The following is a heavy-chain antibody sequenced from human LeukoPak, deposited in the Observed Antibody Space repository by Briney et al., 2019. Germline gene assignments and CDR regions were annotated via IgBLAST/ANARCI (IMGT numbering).Heavy chain of an antibody. D-gene: IGHD6-19*01. CDR1: GFTFSSYA. CDR2: VYFTGTT. J-gene: IGHJ5*02. Sequence: GSLRLSCAASGFTFSSYAMHWIRQPPGKGLEWIGNVYFTGTTYYSPSLNTRVAISADTSKNQFSLKLTSVTAADTGVYYCARVATAVADGEFDPWGQGTLVTVSS. V-gene: IGHV4-4*08. CDR3: ARVATAVADGEFDP.